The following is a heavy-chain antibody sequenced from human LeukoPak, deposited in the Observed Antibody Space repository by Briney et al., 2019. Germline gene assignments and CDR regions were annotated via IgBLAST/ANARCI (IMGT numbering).Heavy chain of an antibody. Sequence: GGSLRLSCAASGFTFSSYWMSWVRQAPGKGLEWVANIKQDGSEKYYVDSVKGRFTISRDNAKNSLYLQMNSLRAEDTAVYYCARDRCSSTSCCAVYRMDVWGKGTTVTVSS. CDR3: ARDRCSSTSCCAVYRMDV. V-gene: IGHV3-7*03. D-gene: IGHD2-2*01. CDR2: IKQDGSEK. J-gene: IGHJ6*04. CDR1: GFTFSSYW.